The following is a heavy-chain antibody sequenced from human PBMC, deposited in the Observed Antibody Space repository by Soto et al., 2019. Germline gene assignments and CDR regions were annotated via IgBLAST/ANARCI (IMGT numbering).Heavy chain of an antibody. Sequence: QVQLVQSGAEVKKPGSSVNVSCKASGGTFSSYAISWVRQAPGQGLEWMGGIIPLFGTANYAQKFQGRVTITADESTSTAYMELSSLRSEDTAVYYFARLYCSGGSCYSGWFDRWGQGTLVTVSS. CDR3: ARLYCSGGSCYSGWFDR. V-gene: IGHV1-69*01. CDR2: IIPLFGTA. CDR1: GGTFSSYA. J-gene: IGHJ5*02. D-gene: IGHD2-15*01.